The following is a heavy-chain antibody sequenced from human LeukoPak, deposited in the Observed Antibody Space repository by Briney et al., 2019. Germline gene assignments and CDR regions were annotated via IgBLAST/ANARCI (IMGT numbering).Heavy chain of an antibody. CDR3: ARDTGSIVVVPAPRRGTDV. J-gene: IGHJ6*02. Sequence: GGSLRLSCAASGFTFSSYSMNWVRQAPGKGLEWVSSISSSSSYIYYADSVKGRFTISRDNAKNSLYLQMNSLRAEDTAVYYCARDTGSIVVVPAPRRGTDVWGQGTTVTVSS. V-gene: IGHV3-21*01. CDR2: ISSSSSYI. CDR1: GFTFSSYS. D-gene: IGHD2-2*01.